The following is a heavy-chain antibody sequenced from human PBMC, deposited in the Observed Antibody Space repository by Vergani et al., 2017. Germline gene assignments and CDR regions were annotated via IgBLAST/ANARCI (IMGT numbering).Heavy chain of an antibody. D-gene: IGHD3-22*01. J-gene: IGHJ4*02. CDR1: GFTFSSYA. Sequence: EVQLLESGGGLVQPGGSLRLSCAASGFTFSSYAMSWVRQAPGKGLEWVSAISGSGGSTYYADSVKGRFTISRGNSKNTLYLQMNSLRAEDTAVYYCAKPGGVVVVTAYYFDYWGQGTLVTVSS. V-gene: IGHV3-23*01. CDR2: ISGSGGST. CDR3: AKPGGVVVVTAYYFDY.